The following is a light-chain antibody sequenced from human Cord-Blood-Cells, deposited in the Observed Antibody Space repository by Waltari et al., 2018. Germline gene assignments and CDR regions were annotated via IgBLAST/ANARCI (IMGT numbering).Light chain of an antibody. CDR3: QQCSNWPPVT. V-gene: IGKV3-11*01. CDR2: DAS. CDR1: QSVGSS. Sequence: ELVLTQPPAPLPLSPGERATLPSRSCQSVGSSLAWYPHKPGQPPRLLIYDASNRATGIPAKFSGSASGSDFTLTISSLVPERFAVYYCQQCSNWPPVTFGQRTRLEIK. J-gene: IGKJ5*01.